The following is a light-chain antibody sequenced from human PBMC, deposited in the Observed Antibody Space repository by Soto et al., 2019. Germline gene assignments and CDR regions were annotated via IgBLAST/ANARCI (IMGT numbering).Light chain of an antibody. CDR2: DAS. CDR1: QSVSNN. J-gene: IGKJ1*01. Sequence: EIVMTQSPATLSVSPGERASLSCRASQSVSNNLAWYQQKPGQAPRLLIYDASNRATGIPVRFSGSGSGTDFTLTISSLETEDFGLYYCQQRSDWWTFGQGTKVDIK. CDR3: QQRSDWWT. V-gene: IGKV3-11*01.